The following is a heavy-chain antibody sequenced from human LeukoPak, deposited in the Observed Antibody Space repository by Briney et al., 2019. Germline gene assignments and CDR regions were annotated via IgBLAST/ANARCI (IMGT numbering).Heavy chain of an antibody. Sequence: SETLSLTCTVSGGSISSYYWSWIRQPAGKGLEWIGRIYTSGSTNYNPSLKSRVTISVDTSKNQFSLKLSSVTAADTAVYYCARGQPRWFGELSTINAFDIWGQGTMVTVSS. CDR1: GGSISSYY. CDR3: ARGQPRWFGELSTINAFDI. D-gene: IGHD3-10*01. J-gene: IGHJ3*02. V-gene: IGHV4-4*07. CDR2: IYTSGST.